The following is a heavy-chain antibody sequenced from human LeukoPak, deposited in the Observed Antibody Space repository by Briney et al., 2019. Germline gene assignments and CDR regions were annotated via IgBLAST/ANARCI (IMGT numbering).Heavy chain of an antibody. CDR2: ISSSSSYI. CDR1: GFTFSSYS. V-gene: IGHV3-21*01. D-gene: IGHD1-26*01. CDR3: AKGYSGSYSDAFDI. Sequence: GGSLRLSCAASGFTFSSYSMNWVRQAPGKGLEWVSFISSSSSYIYYADSVKGRFTISRDNSKNTLYLQMNSLRAEDTAVYYCAKGYSGSYSDAFDIWGQGTMVTVSS. J-gene: IGHJ3*02.